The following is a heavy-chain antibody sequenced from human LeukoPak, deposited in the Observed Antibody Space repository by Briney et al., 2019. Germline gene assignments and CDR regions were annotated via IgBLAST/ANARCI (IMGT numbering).Heavy chain of an antibody. J-gene: IGHJ5*02. CDR2: ISDGGRAT. Sequence: GGSLRLSCAASGYRFSPYWMSWVRQTPGKGLEWVASISDGGRATYCGDSVRGRFTISRDDARNSLFLQMNGLRADDTAVYYCTRESYVPDSWGQGTLVTVSS. V-gene: IGHV3-7*03. D-gene: IGHD3-10*02. CDR3: TRESYVPDS. CDR1: GYRFSPYW.